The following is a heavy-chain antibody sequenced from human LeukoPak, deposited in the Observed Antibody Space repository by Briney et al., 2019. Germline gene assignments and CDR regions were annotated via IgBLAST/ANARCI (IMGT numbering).Heavy chain of an antibody. V-gene: IGHV3-21*01. CDR2: ISSSSSYI. Sequence: GGSLRLSGAASGFTFSSYSMNWVRQAPGKGLEWVSSISSSSSYIYYADSVKGRFTISRDNAKNSLYLQMNSLRAEDTAVYYCAILAGIAAAGLPFDYWGQGTLVTVSS. J-gene: IGHJ4*02. CDR1: GFTFSSYS. CDR3: AILAGIAAAGLPFDY. D-gene: IGHD6-13*01.